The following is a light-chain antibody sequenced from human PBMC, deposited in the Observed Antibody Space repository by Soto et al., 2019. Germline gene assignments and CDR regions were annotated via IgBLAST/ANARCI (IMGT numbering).Light chain of an antibody. CDR2: DAS. CDR3: QQYNTWPPWT. CDR1: QSVSNN. J-gene: IGKJ1*01. V-gene: IGKV3-15*01. Sequence: ILMTQSPATLSVSPGERATLSCRASQSVSNNLAWYQQKPGQAPRLLIYDASTRAPGIPARFSGSGSGTEFTLTISGLQSEDFAVYYCQQYNTWPPWTFGQGTKGEIK.